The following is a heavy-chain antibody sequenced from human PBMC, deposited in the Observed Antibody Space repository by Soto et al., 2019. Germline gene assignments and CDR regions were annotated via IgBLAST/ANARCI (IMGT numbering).Heavy chain of an antibody. Sequence: SETLSLTCTVSGGSIISGGSYWGWIRQPPGKGLEWIGYIYYSGNTYFNPSLKSRVTLSVDTSKNQFSLNLSSVTAADTAVYYCVRYCSTTKCPFDYWGQGTLVTVSS. D-gene: IGHD2-2*01. J-gene: IGHJ4*02. CDR2: IYYSGNT. V-gene: IGHV4-30-4*01. CDR1: GGSIISGGSY. CDR3: VRYCSTTKCPFDY.